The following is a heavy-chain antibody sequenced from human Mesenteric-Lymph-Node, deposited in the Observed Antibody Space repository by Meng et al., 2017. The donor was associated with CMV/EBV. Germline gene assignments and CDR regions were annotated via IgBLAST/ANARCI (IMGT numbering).Heavy chain of an antibody. CDR3: ARDTDRYCSGGSCYSDGMDV. D-gene: IGHD2-15*01. CDR2: INHSGST. CDR1: GGSFSGYY. J-gene: IGHJ6*02. Sequence: SETLSLTCAVYGGSFSGYYWSWIRQPPGKGLEWIGEINHSGSTNYNPSLKSRVTISVDTSKNQFSLKLSSVTAADTAVYYCARDTDRYCSGGSCYSDGMDVWGQGTTVTSP. V-gene: IGHV4-34*01.